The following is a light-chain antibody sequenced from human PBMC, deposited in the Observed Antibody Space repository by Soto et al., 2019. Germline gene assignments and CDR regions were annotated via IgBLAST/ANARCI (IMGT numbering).Light chain of an antibody. CDR2: GNS. Sequence: QSVLTQPPSVSGAPGQRVTISCTESSSNIGAGYDVHWYQQLPGTAPKLLIYGNSNRPSGVPDRFSGSKSGTSASPAITGLQAEDEADYYCQSYDSSLSGSYVFGTGTKVTVL. J-gene: IGLJ1*01. CDR3: QSYDSSLSGSYV. CDR1: SSNIGAGYD. V-gene: IGLV1-40*01.